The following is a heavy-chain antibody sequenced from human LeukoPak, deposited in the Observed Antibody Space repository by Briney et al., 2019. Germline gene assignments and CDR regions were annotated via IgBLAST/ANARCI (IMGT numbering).Heavy chain of an antibody. J-gene: IGHJ3*02. CDR1: GFTFSSYA. Sequence: GGSLRLSCAASGFTFSSYAMSWVRQAPGKGLEWVSAISGSGGSTYYADSVKGRFTISRDNSKNTLYLQMNSPRAEDTAVYYCAKDRDSSGYYYAFDIWGQGTMVTVSS. CDR2: ISGSGGST. V-gene: IGHV3-23*01. D-gene: IGHD3-22*01. CDR3: AKDRDSSGYYYAFDI.